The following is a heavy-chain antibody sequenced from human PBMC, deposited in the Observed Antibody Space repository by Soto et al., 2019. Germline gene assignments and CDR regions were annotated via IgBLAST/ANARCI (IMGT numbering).Heavy chain of an antibody. D-gene: IGHD3-10*01. CDR2: IKSKTDCGTT. J-gene: IGHJ3*02. Sequence: LXLSCAASGFTFSYPLVNWSLQAPVKGLEWVGRIKSKTDCGTTDYAAPVKGRFTISRDDSKNTLCLQMNSLKTEDTAVYYCTTPYYYAPWAFDIWGQGTMVPVSS. CDR3: TTPYYYAPWAFDI. CDR1: GFTFSYPL. V-gene: IGHV3-15*01.